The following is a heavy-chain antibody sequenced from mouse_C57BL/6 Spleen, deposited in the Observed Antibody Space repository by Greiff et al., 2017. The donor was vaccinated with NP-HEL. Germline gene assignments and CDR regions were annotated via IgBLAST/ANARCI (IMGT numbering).Heavy chain of an antibody. J-gene: IGHJ3*01. V-gene: IGHV1-5*01. CDR3: TRARDYYGSSQFAY. CDR2: IYPGNSDT. D-gene: IGHD1-1*01. Sequence: EVQLQQSGTVLARPGASVKMSCKTSGYTFTSYWMHWVKQRPGQGLEWIGAIYPGNSDTSYNQKFKGKAKLTAVTSASTAYMELSSLTNEDSAVYYCTRARDYYGSSQFAYWGQGTLVTVSA. CDR1: GYTFTSYW.